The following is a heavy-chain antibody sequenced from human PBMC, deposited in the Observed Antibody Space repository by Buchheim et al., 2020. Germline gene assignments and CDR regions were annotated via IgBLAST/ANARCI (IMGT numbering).Heavy chain of an antibody. D-gene: IGHD3-22*01. Sequence: QVQLQESGPGLVKPSQTLSLTCTVSGGSISSGDYYWSWIRQPPGKGLEWIGYIYYSGSTYYNPSLKSRVTISVDTSKNQFSLKLSSMTAADTAVYYCARGSVLDYYDSSGYYTYYYYGMDVWGQGTT. V-gene: IGHV4-30-4*01. CDR1: GGSISSGDYY. J-gene: IGHJ6*02. CDR2: IYYSGST. CDR3: ARGSVLDYYDSSGYYTYYYYGMDV.